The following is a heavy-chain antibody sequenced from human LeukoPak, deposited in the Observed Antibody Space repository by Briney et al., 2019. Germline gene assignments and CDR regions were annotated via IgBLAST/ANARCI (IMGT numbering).Heavy chain of an antibody. Sequence: SETLSLTCTVSSGSISSSSYYWGWIRQPPGKGLEWFGSIYFSGSTYYNPSLKSRVTISVDTSKNQFSPKLSSVTAADTAVYYCARDSPIVVVPDGAGAQQKRYYYYYGMDVWGQGTTVTVSS. CDR1: SGSISSSSYY. CDR2: IYFSGST. V-gene: IGHV4-39*02. D-gene: IGHD2-2*01. J-gene: IGHJ6*02. CDR3: ARDSPIVVVPDGAGAQQKRYYYYYGMDV.